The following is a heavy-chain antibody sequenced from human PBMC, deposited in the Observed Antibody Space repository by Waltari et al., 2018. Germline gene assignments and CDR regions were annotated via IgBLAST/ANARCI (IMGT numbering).Heavy chain of an antibody. J-gene: IGHJ4*02. V-gene: IGHV1-2*02. CDR3: ARGSGEGDY. D-gene: IGHD3-10*01. CDR1: GYTFTGLF. CDR2: ISPNTGAT. Sequence: QVQLVQSGAEVQKPGASVKVSCTASGYTFTGLFMHWVRQAPGQGLAWVGWISPNTGATNYAQKFQGRVTLTRDTSISTAYMELSRLRSDDTAMYYCARGSGEGDYWGQGTLVTVSS.